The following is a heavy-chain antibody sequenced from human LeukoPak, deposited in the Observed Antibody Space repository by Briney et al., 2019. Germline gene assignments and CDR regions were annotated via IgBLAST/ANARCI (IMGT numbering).Heavy chain of an antibody. CDR2: FSGSGIST. D-gene: IGHD2-21*02. CDR3: AKDGRLLEFDY. V-gene: IGHV3-23*01. Sequence: GGSLRLSCAASGFTISSYALRWGRQAPGKGLECISGFSGSGISTYYADSVKGRFTISRDNSKNTVYLQMNSLRAEDTAVYYCAKDGRLLEFDYWDQGTLVIVSS. J-gene: IGHJ4*02. CDR1: GFTISSYA.